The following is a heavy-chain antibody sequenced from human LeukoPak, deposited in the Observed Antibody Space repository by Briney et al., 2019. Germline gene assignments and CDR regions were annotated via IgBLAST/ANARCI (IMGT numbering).Heavy chain of an antibody. V-gene: IGHV1-69*04. D-gene: IGHD5-24*01. Sequence: SVKVSCKASGGTFSSYAISRVRQAPGQGLEWMGRIIPILGIANYAQKFQGRVTITADKSTSTAYMELSSLRSEDTAVYYCARAGDGYNYACPTSCYFDYWGQGTLVTVSS. CDR3: ARAGDGYNYACPTSCYFDY. CDR2: IIPILGIA. J-gene: IGHJ4*02. CDR1: GGTFSSYA.